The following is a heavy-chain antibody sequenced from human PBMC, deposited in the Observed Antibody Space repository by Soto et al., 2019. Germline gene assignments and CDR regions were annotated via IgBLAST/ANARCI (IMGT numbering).Heavy chain of an antibody. CDR1: GFTFTSSA. V-gene: IGHV1-58*02. CDR2: IVVGSGNT. D-gene: IGHD3-3*01. J-gene: IGHJ4*02. CDR3: AADPNYDLLSGVSY. Sequence: SVKVSCKASGFTFTSSAMQWVRQARGQRLEWIGWIVVGSGNTNYAQKFQERVTITRDMSTSTAYMELSSLRSEDTAVYYCAADPNYDLLSGVSYWGQGTLVTVSS.